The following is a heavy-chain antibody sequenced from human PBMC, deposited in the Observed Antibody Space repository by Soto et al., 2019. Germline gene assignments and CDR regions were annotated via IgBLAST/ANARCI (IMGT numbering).Heavy chain of an antibody. CDR1: GYGFTTYG. CDR3: ARGRYGDY. V-gene: IGHV1-18*01. D-gene: IGHD1-1*01. J-gene: IGHJ4*02. CDR2: ISAHNGNT. Sequence: QVHLVQSGAEVKKPGASVKVSCKGSGYGFTTYGITWVRQAPGQGLEWMAWISAHNGNTNYAQKLXGXVSXTRATSTSTAYRELRSLRSDDTAVYYCARGRYGDYWGQGALVTVSS.